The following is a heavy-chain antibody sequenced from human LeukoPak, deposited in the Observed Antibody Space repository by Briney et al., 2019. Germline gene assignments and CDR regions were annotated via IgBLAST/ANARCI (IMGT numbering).Heavy chain of an antibody. Sequence: SETLSLTCAVYGGSFSGYYWSWIRQPPGKGLEWIGEINHSGSTYYNPSLKSRVTISVDRSKNQFSLKLSSVTAADTAVYYCARAGYSSGWSFDYWGQGTLVTVSS. V-gene: IGHV4-34*01. CDR2: INHSGST. CDR1: GGSFSGYY. D-gene: IGHD6-19*01. J-gene: IGHJ4*02. CDR3: ARAGYSSGWSFDY.